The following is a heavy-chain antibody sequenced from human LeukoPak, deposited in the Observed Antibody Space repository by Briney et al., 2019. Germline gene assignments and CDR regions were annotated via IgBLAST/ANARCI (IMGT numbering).Heavy chain of an antibody. CDR3: ARDQVSEWLVVVITPMDV. CDR2: IKQDGSEK. J-gene: IGHJ6*03. CDR1: GFTLSSYW. V-gene: IGHV3-7*01. Sequence: GGSLRLSCAASGFTLSSYWMSWVRQAPGKGLEGVAKIKQDGSEKYYVDSVKGRFTISRDNAKNSLYLQMNSLRAEDTAVYYCARDQVSEWLVVVITPMDVWGKGTTVTVSS. D-gene: IGHD3-22*01.